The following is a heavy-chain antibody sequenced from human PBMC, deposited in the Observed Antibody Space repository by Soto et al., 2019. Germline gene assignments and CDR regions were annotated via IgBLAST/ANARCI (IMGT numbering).Heavy chain of an antibody. Sequence: QVQLQESGPGLVKPSETLSLTCTVSGGSISNYYWSWIRQPPGKGLEWIGYIYYSGSTNYNPSLKSRVTISVDTSKNQFSLKLSSVTAADTAVYYCARRGGYCSGGSCYRGSDIWGQGTMVTVSS. J-gene: IGHJ3*02. D-gene: IGHD2-15*01. CDR3: ARRGGYCSGGSCYRGSDI. CDR2: IYYSGST. CDR1: GGSISNYY. V-gene: IGHV4-59*08.